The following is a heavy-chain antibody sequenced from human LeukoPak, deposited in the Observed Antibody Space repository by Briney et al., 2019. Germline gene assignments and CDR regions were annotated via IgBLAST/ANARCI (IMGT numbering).Heavy chain of an antibody. J-gene: IGHJ4*02. CDR2: IIPIFGTA. CDR1: GGTFSSYA. V-gene: IGHV1-69*13. D-gene: IGHD2-2*01. Sequence: SVKVSCKASGGTFSSYAISWVRQAPGQGLEWMGGIIPIFGTANYAQKFQGRVTITADESTSTAYMELSSLRSEDTAVYYCARESHCSSTCCHPPDYWGQGTLVTVSS. CDR3: ARESHCSSTCCHPPDY.